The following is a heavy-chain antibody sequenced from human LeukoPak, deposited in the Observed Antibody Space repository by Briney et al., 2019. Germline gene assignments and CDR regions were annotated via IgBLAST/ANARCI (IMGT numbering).Heavy chain of an antibody. CDR3: ARDADTSGHYSHFDY. Sequence: SGGSLRLSCAASGFTSGFTFSYYGMHWVRQAPGKGLEWVAGIQYDGSKQHYADSMKGRFTISRDNSKNTLYLQMNSLRGENTALYYCARDADTSGHYSHFDYWGQGTLVTVSS. D-gene: IGHD3-22*01. J-gene: IGHJ4*02. CDR2: IQYDGSKQ. V-gene: IGHV3-33*01. CDR1: GFTSGFTFSYYG.